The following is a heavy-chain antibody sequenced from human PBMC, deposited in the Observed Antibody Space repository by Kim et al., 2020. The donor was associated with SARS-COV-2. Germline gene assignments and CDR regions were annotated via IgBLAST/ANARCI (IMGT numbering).Heavy chain of an antibody. CDR3: AKTQAVLRYFEGPDYYGMDV. V-gene: IGHV3-33*06. CDR2: IWYDGSNK. J-gene: IGHJ6*02. Sequence: GGSLRLSCAASGFTFSSYAMHWVRQAPGKGLEWVAVIWYDGSNKYYADSVKGRFTISRDNSKNTLYLQMNSLRAEDTAVYYCAKTQAVLRYFEGPDYYGMDVWGQGTTVTVSS. CDR1: GFTFSSYA. D-gene: IGHD3-9*01.